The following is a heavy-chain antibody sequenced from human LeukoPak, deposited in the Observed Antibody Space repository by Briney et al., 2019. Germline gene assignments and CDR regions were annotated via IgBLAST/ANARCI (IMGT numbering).Heavy chain of an antibody. CDR2: ISYDGSNK. Sequence: PGGSLRLSCAASGFTFSSYGMPWVRQAPGKGLEWVAVISYDGSNKYYADSVKGRFTISRDNSKNTLYLQMNSLRAEDTAVYYCAKDKMGGFDPWGQGTLVTVSS. CDR3: AKDKMGGFDP. J-gene: IGHJ5*02. CDR1: GFTFSSYG. V-gene: IGHV3-30*18. D-gene: IGHD2-15*01.